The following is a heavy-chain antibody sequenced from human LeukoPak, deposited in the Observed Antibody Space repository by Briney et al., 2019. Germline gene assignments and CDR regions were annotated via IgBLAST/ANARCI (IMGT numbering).Heavy chain of an antibody. Sequence: GGSLRLSCAASGFTFSSYWMHWVRQAPGKGLVWVSRINSDGSSTIYADSVKGRFTISRDHAKNTLYLQMNSLRAEDTAAYYCASDYYDSSGYGHYFDYWGQGTLVTVSS. V-gene: IGHV3-74*01. D-gene: IGHD3-22*01. CDR3: ASDYYDSSGYGHYFDY. CDR2: INSDGSST. CDR1: GFTFSSYW. J-gene: IGHJ4*02.